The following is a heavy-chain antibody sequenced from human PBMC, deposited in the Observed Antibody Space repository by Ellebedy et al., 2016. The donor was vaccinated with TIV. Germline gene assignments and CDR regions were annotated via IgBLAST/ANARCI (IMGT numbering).Heavy chain of an antibody. CDR2: ISGSGLST. D-gene: IGHD2-2*01. V-gene: IGHV3-23*01. J-gene: IGHJ4*02. Sequence: GESLKISCAASGFTFTKYPMTWVRRAPGQGLQWVSSISGSGLSTYYTDSVKGRFTISRDNSRNTVYLQLNSLRAEDSAIYYCAKDLAVSPPANGYLDFWGQGSLVTVSS. CDR3: AKDLAVSPPANGYLDF. CDR1: GFTFTKYP.